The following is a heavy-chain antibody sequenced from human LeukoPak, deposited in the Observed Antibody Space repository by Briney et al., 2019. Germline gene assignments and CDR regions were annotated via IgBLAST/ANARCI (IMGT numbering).Heavy chain of an antibody. Sequence: GASVKVSCKASGGTFSSYAISWVRQAPGQGLEWMGGIIPIFGTANYAQKFQGRVTITADESTSTAYMELSSLRSEDTAVYYCAPVVVEGVYYYYYGMDVWGQGTTVTVSS. J-gene: IGHJ6*02. CDR2: IIPIFGTA. D-gene: IGHD2-15*01. CDR1: GGTFSSYA. CDR3: APVVVEGVYYYYYGMDV. V-gene: IGHV1-69*13.